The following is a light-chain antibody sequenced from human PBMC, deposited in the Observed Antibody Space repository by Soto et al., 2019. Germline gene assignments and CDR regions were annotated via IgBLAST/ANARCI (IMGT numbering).Light chain of an antibody. V-gene: IGKV1-5*03. Sequence: QMTQSPSTLSASVGDRVTITCRASQSISSWLAWYQQKPGKAPKLLIYKASSLESGVPSRFSGSGSGTEFTLTISSLQPDDFATYYCQQYNSYAWTFGQGTKVEIK. CDR3: QQYNSYAWT. CDR1: QSISSW. J-gene: IGKJ1*01. CDR2: KAS.